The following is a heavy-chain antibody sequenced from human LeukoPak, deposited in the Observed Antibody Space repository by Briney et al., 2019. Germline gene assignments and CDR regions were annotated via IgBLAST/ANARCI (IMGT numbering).Heavy chain of an antibody. CDR3: ARDLERGYSYGFRSYDAFDI. D-gene: IGHD5-18*01. V-gene: IGHV1-69*13. J-gene: IGHJ3*02. CDR1: GGTFSSYA. Sequence: ASVKVSCKASGGTFSSYAIGWVRQAPGQGLEWMGGIIPIFGTANYAQKFQGRVTITADESTSTAYMELSSLRSEDTAVYYCARDLERGYSYGFRSYDAFDIWGQGTMVTVSS. CDR2: IIPIFGTA.